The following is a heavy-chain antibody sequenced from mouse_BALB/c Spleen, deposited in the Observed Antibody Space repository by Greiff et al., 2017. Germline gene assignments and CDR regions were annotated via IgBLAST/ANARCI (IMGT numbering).Heavy chain of an antibody. D-gene: IGHD2-1*01. CDR1: GYTFTDYN. V-gene: IGHV1-18*01. Sequence: VQLQQPGAELVKPGASVKIPCKASGYTFTDYNMDWVKQSHGKSLEWIGDINPNNGGTIYNQKFKGKATLTVDKSSSTAYMELRSLTSEDTAVYYCARGDGKNYYAMDYWGQGTSVTVSS. CDR3: ARGDGKNYYAMDY. CDR2: INPNNGGT. J-gene: IGHJ4*01.